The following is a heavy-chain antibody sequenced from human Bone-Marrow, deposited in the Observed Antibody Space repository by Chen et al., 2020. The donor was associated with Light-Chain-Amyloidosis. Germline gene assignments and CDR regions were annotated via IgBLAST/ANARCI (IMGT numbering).Heavy chain of an antibody. Sequence: EVQLEQSGPEVKKPGESLKISCKGSGNTFPNYWSGWVRQMPGKGLEWMGVIYPDDSDARYSPCFAGQVTISADKSIPTAYLQWRSLKASDTAMYYCARRRDGYNFDYWGQGTLVTVSS. J-gene: IGHJ4*02. CDR3: ARRRDGYNFDY. CDR1: GNTFPNYW. V-gene: IGHV5-51*01. CDR2: IYPDDSDA. D-gene: IGHD5-12*01.